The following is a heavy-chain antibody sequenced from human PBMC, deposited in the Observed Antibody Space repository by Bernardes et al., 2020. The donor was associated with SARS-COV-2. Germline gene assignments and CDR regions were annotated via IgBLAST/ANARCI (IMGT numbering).Heavy chain of an antibody. CDR2: FHTRGST. CDR3: ALTTVVPWAFDI. Sequence: SETLSLTCTVSGDSLSSGDYYCSWIRQPAGKGLESIGRFHTRGSTKYNPSHESRVTISLDTSKNQFSLKLTSVTAADTAVYFCALTTVVPWAFDIWGQGTMVTVSS. D-gene: IGHD4-17*01. J-gene: IGHJ3*02. V-gene: IGHV4-61*02. CDR1: GDSLSSGDYY.